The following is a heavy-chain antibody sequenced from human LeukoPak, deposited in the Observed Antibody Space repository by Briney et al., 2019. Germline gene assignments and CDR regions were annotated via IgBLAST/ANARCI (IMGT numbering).Heavy chain of an antibody. CDR1: GYTFTGYY. D-gene: IGHD3-9*01. Sequence: GASVKVSCKASGYTFTGYYMHWVRQAPGQGLEWMGWINPNSGGTNYAQKFQGRVTMTRDTSISTAYMELSRLRSDETAVYYCARVDLLTGYYFFDYWGQGTLVTVSS. J-gene: IGHJ4*02. V-gene: IGHV1-2*02. CDR2: INPNSGGT. CDR3: ARVDLLTGYYFFDY.